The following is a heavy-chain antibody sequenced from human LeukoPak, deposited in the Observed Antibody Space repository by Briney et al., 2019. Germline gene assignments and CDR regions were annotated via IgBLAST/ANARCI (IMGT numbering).Heavy chain of an antibody. D-gene: IGHD2-21*01. Sequence: ASVKVSCKASGYTFTSYYMHWVPQAPGQGLEWMGIINPSGGTTVYAQKFQGRVTVTRDTSTSTVYMELSSLRSEDTAIYYCARDDWHALDIWGQGTMVTVSS. CDR1: GYTFTSYY. CDR2: INPSGGTT. V-gene: IGHV1-46*03. CDR3: ARDDWHALDI. J-gene: IGHJ3*02.